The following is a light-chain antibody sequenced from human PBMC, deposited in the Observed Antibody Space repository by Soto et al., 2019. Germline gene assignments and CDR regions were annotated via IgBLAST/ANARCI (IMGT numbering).Light chain of an antibody. V-gene: IGKV3-15*01. CDR3: QQYNVWPLT. Sequence: EIVMTHSPATLSVSPGERAILSCRASQSVSSNLAWYQQKPGQTPKLLIYVASTRATGIPARFSGSGSGTEFTLTISSLQSEDFAVYYCQQYNVWPLTFGGGTKVEFK. J-gene: IGKJ4*01. CDR1: QSVSSN. CDR2: VAS.